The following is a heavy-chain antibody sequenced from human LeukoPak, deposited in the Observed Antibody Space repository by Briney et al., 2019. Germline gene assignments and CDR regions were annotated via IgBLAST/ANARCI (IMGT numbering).Heavy chain of an antibody. V-gene: IGHV3-21*01. CDR2: ISSSGSYK. CDR3: AREYGYRIV. J-gene: IGHJ4*02. Sequence: GGSLRLSCAASGFTFCSYSMNWVRQAPGKGLEWVSSISSSGSYKYYADSVKGRFTISRDNSKNTLYLQMNSLRAEDTAVYYCAREYGYRIVWGQGTLVTVSS. D-gene: IGHD5-12*01. CDR1: GFTFCSYS.